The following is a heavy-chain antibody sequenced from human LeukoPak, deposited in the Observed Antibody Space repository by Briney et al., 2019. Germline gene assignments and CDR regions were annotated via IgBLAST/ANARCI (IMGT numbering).Heavy chain of an antibody. J-gene: IGHJ4*02. CDR2: IKQDGSEK. CDR3: ARDKVGGSMAGSNFDY. D-gene: IGHD6-19*01. CDR1: GFTFSSYW. Sequence: GGSLRLSCAASGFTFSSYWMSWVRQAPGKGLEWVANIKQDGSEKYYVDSVKGRFTISRGNAKNSLFLQMNSLRGEDTAVYYCARDKVGGSMAGSNFDYWPGNPGHRLL. V-gene: IGHV3-7*01.